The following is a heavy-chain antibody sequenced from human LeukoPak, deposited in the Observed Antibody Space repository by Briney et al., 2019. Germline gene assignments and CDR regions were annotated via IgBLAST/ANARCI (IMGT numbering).Heavy chain of an antibody. D-gene: IGHD6-19*01. V-gene: IGHV4-39*01. CDR2: IYYSGST. J-gene: IGHJ4*02. CDR1: GGSISSSSYY. CDR3: ARRAVAGIYFDY. Sequence: SETLSLTCTVSGGSISSSSYYWGWIRLPPGKGLEWIGSIYYSGSTYYNPSLKSRVTISVDTSKNQFSLKLSSVTAADTAVYYCARRAVAGIYFDYWGQGTLVTVSS.